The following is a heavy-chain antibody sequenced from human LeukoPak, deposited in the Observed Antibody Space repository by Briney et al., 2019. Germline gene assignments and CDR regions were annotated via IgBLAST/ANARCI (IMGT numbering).Heavy chain of an antibody. D-gene: IGHD4-11*01. Sequence: GGSLRLSCAASGFDFSGYGMHWVRQAPGKGLEWVAVTSYDGTTKFYAHSVEGRFTVSRDNSKNTLYLQMNTLRAEDTAVYYCAKAGRNYHNWLDPWGEGTLVSVSS. V-gene: IGHV3-30*18. CDR2: TSYDGTTK. CDR1: GFDFSGYG. CDR3: AKAGRNYHNWLDP. J-gene: IGHJ5*02.